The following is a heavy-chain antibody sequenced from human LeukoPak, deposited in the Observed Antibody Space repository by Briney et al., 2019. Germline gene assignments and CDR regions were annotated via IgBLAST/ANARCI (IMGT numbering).Heavy chain of an antibody. CDR1: GGSISSSSYY. Sequence: PSETLSLTCTVSGGSISSSSYYWGWIRQPPGKGLEWIGNIHYSGSTYYNPSLKSRVTISVDTSKNQFSLKLSSVTAADTAVYYCARGYCSGGSCYSYYYYNYMDVWGKGTTVTVSS. V-gene: IGHV4-39*07. CDR3: ARGYCSGGSCYSYYYYNYMDV. D-gene: IGHD2-15*01. CDR2: IHYSGST. J-gene: IGHJ6*03.